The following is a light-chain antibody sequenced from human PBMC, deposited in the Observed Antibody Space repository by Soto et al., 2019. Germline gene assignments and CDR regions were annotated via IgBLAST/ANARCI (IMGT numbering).Light chain of an antibody. J-gene: IGLJ2*01. CDR2: DVS. CDR3: SSYTSSSTLVV. V-gene: IGLV2-14*01. CDR1: SSDVGGYNY. Sequence: QSALTQPASVSGSPGQSITISCTGTSSDVGGYNYVSWYQQHPGKAPKLMIYDVSNRPSGVSNRFSGSKSGNTASLTISGLWAEDEADYYCSSYTSSSTLVVFGGGTTLTVL.